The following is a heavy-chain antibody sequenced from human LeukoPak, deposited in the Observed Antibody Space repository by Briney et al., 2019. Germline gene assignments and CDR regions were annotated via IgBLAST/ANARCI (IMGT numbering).Heavy chain of an antibody. J-gene: IGHJ5*02. CDR2: ISTNGSYI. D-gene: IGHD3-10*01. CDR3: ATDLIHYYASGAKT. Sequence: GGSLRLSCAASGLTFSNYNMNWVRQAPGKGLEWVSSISTNGSYIYYANSMKGRFTISRDNAKNSLYLQMNSLRVEDSAVYYCATDLIHYYASGAKTWGQGTLVTVSS. CDR1: GLTFSNYN. V-gene: IGHV3-21*01.